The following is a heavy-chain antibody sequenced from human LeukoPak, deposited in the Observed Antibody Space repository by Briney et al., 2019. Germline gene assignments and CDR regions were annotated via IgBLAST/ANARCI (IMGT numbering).Heavy chain of an antibody. Sequence: GASVKVSCKASGYTFTSYGISWVRQAPGQGLEWMGWISAYNGNTNYAQKLQGGVTMTTDTSTSTAYMELRSLRSDDTAVYYCARDWVLAVAGYPNFDYWGQGTLVTVSS. CDR2: ISAYNGNT. J-gene: IGHJ4*02. CDR3: ARDWVLAVAGYPNFDY. D-gene: IGHD6-19*01. V-gene: IGHV1-18*01. CDR1: GYTFTSYG.